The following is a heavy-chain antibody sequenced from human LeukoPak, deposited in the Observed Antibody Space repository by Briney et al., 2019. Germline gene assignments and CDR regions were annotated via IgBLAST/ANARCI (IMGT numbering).Heavy chain of an antibody. V-gene: IGHV4-61*02. Sequence: SQTLSLTCTVSGASINSGSYYWTWIRQPAGKGLEWIGRIYASGNTDYSPSLKSRLTISLDTSKNQFSLRLSSVTAADTAVYYCARDGWELPFDYWGQGTLVTVSS. CDR2: IYASGNT. J-gene: IGHJ4*02. D-gene: IGHD1-26*01. CDR3: ARDGWELPFDY. CDR1: GASINSGSYY.